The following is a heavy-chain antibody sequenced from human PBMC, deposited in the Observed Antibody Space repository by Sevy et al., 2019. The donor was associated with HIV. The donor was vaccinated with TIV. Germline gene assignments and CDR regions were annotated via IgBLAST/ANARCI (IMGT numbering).Heavy chain of an antibody. CDR3: ARDSTTRPGVLDY. CDR2: IYFTGNT. V-gene: IGHV4-59*01. J-gene: IGHJ4*02. Sequence: SETLSLTCSVSGGSISSYFWTWVRQSPGKGLEWIGNIYFTGNTDYSPALKSRVILSLDTSKSQFSLTLKSVTAADTGIYFCARDSTTRPGVLDYWGQGTLVTVSS. D-gene: IGHD1-1*01. CDR1: GGSISSYF.